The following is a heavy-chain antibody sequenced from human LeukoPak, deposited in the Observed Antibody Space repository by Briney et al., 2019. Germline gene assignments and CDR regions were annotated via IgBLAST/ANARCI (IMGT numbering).Heavy chain of an antibody. CDR1: GGSFSGYY. CDR3: ARGGAAAANWFDP. V-gene: IGHV4-59*01. CDR2: IYYSGST. J-gene: IGHJ5*02. Sequence: NPSETLSLTCAVYGGSFSGYYWSWIRQPPGKGLEWIGYIYYSGSTNYNPSLKSRVTISVDTSKNQFSLKLSSVTAADTAVYYCARGGAAAANWFDPWGQGTLVTVSS. D-gene: IGHD6-13*01.